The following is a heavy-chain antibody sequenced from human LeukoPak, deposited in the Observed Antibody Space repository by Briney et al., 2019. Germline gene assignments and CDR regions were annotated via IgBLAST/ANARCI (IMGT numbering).Heavy chain of an antibody. Sequence: ASVKVSCKASGGTFSSYAISWVRQAPGQGLEWMGGIIPIFGTANYAQKFQGRVTITADESTSTAYMELSSLRSEDTAVYYCARDPAMGRWFTNFDCWGQGTLVTVSS. D-gene: IGHD4-23*01. CDR3: ARDPAMGRWFTNFDC. CDR2: IIPIFGTA. J-gene: IGHJ4*02. CDR1: GGTFSSYA. V-gene: IGHV1-69*01.